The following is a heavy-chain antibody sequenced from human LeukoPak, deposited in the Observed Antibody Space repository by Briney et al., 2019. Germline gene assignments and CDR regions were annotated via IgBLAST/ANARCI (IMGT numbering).Heavy chain of an antibody. CDR1: GFTFDDYA. V-gene: IGHV3-21*01. CDR2: ISSSSSYI. CDR3: ARDLGGFRNY. J-gene: IGHJ4*02. D-gene: IGHD3-10*01. Sequence: GGSLRLSCAASGFTFDDYAMHWVRQAPGKGLEWVSSISSSSSYIYYADSVKGRFTISRDNAKNSLYLQMNSLRAEDTAVYYCARDLGGFRNYWGQGTLVTVSS.